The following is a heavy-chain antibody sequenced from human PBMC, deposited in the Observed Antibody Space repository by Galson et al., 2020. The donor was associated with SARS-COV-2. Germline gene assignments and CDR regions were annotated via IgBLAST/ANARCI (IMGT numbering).Heavy chain of an antibody. CDR2: INPNSGGT. J-gene: IGHJ4*02. V-gene: IGHV1-2*02. CDR1: GYTFTGYY. CDR3: AREGLQPWAQYFDY. Sequence: GESLKISCKASGYTFTGYYMHWVRQAPGQGLEWMGWINPNSGGTNYAQKFQGRVTMTRDTSISTAYMELSRLRSDDTAVYYCAREGLQPWAQYFDYWGQGTLVTVSS. D-gene: IGHD1-1*01.